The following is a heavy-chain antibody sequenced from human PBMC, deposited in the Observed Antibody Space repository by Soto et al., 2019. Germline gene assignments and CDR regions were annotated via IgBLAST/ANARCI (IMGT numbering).Heavy chain of an antibody. D-gene: IGHD5-12*01. J-gene: IGHJ4*02. CDR2: ISGSGGST. CDR1: GFTFSSYA. CDR3: AKDFFRSSVDMATITEY. Sequence: RGSLRLSCAASGFTFSSYAMSWVRQAPGKGLEWVSAISGSGGSTYYADSVKGRFTISRGNSKNTLYLQMNSLRAEDTAVYYCAKDFFRSSVDMATITEYWGQGTLVSVCS. V-gene: IGHV3-23*01.